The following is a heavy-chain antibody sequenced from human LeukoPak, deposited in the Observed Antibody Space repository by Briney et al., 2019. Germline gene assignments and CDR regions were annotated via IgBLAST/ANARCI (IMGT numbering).Heavy chain of an antibody. CDR3: ARDFWGNRGSINWFDP. D-gene: IGHD3-16*01. V-gene: IGHV6-1*01. Sequence: SQTLSLTCDISGDIVSSNSAAWHWIRQSPLRGLEWLGRTYYRSKWYNDYAVSVKSRITINPDTSKNQFSLQLNSVTPEDTAVYYCARDFWGNRGSINWFDPWGQGTLVTVSS. CDR2: TYYRSKWYN. CDR1: GDIVSSNSAA. J-gene: IGHJ5*02.